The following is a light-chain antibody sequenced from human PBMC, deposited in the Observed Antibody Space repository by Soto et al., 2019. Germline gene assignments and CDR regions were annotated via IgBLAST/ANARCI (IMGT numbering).Light chain of an antibody. Sequence: DIQMTQSPSSLSAYAGGTVTITCRASQSMITYLNWYQQKPGKATKLMIYAASNLQSGVPSRFSGSESGTEFTLTIRSLQSEDFASYYCQQYNNWHPITFGQGTRLE. CDR2: AAS. J-gene: IGKJ5*01. CDR3: QQYNNWHPIT. V-gene: IGKV1-39*01. CDR1: QSMITY.